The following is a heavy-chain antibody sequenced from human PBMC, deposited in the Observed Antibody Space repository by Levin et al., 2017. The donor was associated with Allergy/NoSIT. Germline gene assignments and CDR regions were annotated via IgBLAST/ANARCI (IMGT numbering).Heavy chain of an antibody. Sequence: SQTLSLTCTVSGGSISGGGYHWTWIRPHPEQGLEWIGYIYYSGSTFYNPSLKSRLMISVDTSKNQFSLNVSSVTAADTAVYYCAREDGSTFDFWGQGALVTVAS. V-gene: IGHV4-31*03. J-gene: IGHJ4*02. CDR2: IYYSGST. CDR3: AREDGSTFDF. CDR1: GGSISGGGYH. D-gene: IGHD2-2*03.